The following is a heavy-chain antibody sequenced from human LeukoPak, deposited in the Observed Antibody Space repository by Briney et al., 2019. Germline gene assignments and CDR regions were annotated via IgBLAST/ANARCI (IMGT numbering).Heavy chain of an antibody. V-gene: IGHV3-48*01. Sequence: GGSLRLSCAASGFTFSGYTMNWVRQAPGKGLECVSYISSSSTSIYYADSVKGRFTISRDNAKNSLWLQMNSLRAEDTAVYYCARDRWTAMEDWGPGTLVTVSS. CDR1: GFTFSGYT. CDR2: ISSSSTSI. D-gene: IGHD5-18*01. CDR3: ARDRWTAMED. J-gene: IGHJ4*02.